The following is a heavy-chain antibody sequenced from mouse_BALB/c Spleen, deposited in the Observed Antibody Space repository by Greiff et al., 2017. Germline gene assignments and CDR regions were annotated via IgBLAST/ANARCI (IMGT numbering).Heavy chain of an antibody. D-gene: IGHD2-1*01. CDR3: ATYGNYEGFAY. CDR2: ISYSGST. J-gene: IGHJ3*01. CDR1: GYSITSDYA. Sequence: EVQLQQSGPGLVKPSQSLSLTCTVTGYSITSDYAWNWIRQFPGNKLEWMGYISYSGSTSYNPSLKSRISITRDTSKNQFFLQLNSVTTEDTATYYCATYGNYEGFAYWGQGTLVTVSA. V-gene: IGHV3-2*02.